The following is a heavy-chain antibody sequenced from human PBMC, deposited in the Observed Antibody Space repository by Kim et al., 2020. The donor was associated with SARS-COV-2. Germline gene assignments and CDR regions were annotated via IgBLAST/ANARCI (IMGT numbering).Heavy chain of an antibody. Sequence: SECGVRTHYADSVKGRFTISRDNSKSTLFLHMNSLRAEDTAVYYCEASDYWGQGSLVTVSS. CDR3: EASDY. J-gene: IGHJ4*02. V-gene: IGHV3-23*01. CDR2: SECGVRT.